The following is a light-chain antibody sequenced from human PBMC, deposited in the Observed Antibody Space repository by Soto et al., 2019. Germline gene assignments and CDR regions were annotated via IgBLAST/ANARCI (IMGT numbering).Light chain of an antibody. CDR2: GAS. J-gene: IGKJ4*01. CDR1: QAISHY. CDR3: LQHNTYPLS. Sequence: DIQMTQSPSAMSASVGDRVTITCRASQAISHYLAWFHQRPGKVPQRLIYGASTLESGVPSRFSGSGSGTEFTLTISSLQPEDFGTYYCLQHNTYPLSFGGGTKVDI. V-gene: IGKV1-17*03.